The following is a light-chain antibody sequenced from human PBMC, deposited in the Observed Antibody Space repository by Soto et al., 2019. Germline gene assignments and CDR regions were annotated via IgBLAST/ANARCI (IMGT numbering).Light chain of an antibody. Sequence: QSALTQPPSASGSPGQSVTISCTGTSSDVGGYNYVSWYQQHPGKAPKLMIYEVSKRPSGVPDRFSGSKSGNTASLTVSGLQAADEADYYCSSYAGSNNSVFGGGTKLTVL. J-gene: IGLJ2*01. CDR2: EVS. CDR3: SSYAGSNNSV. V-gene: IGLV2-8*01. CDR1: SSDVGGYNY.